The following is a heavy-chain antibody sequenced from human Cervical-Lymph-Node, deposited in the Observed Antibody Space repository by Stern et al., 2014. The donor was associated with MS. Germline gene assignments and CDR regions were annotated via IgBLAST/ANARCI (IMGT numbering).Heavy chain of an antibody. Sequence: VQLMQSGAELIRPGESLKISCKGSGFKFSIYWIAWVRQMPGKGLEWMGIIYPGDSETRYSPSFQGQVTMSADKSTSTAYLQWSSLNASDTAMYFCARQTTAWASDVWGQGTLVTVSS. J-gene: IGHJ4*02. V-gene: IGHV5-51*01. D-gene: IGHD1-14*01. CDR2: IYPGDSET. CDR3: ARQTTAWASDV. CDR1: GFKFSIYW.